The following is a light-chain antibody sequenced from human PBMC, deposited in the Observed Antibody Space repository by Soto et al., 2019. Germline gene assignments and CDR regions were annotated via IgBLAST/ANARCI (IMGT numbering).Light chain of an antibody. CDR1: SGDVGYYNY. J-gene: IGLJ2*01. Sequence: ALTQPRSVSGSPGQSVTISCTGTSGDVGYYNYVSWYQQLPGKAPKLMIFDVSKRPSGVPDRFSGSKSGSTASLTIAGLRAEDEAHYFCSSYAGTSSFVLFGGGTKGTVL. V-gene: IGLV2-11*01. CDR3: SSYAGTSSFVL. CDR2: DVS.